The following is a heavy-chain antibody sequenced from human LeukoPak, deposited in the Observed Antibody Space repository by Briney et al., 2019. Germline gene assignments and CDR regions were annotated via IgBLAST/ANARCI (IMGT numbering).Heavy chain of an antibody. CDR1: GYTFTTYD. V-gene: IGHV1-8*01. CDR2: MNPNSGNT. Sequence: ASVKVSCKASGYTFTTYDINWVRQATGQGLEWMGWMNPNSGNTGYAQKFRGRVTMTRNTSISTAYIELSSLRSEDTAVYYCARGASSGWSDAFDIWGQGTMVTASS. CDR3: ARGASSGWSDAFDI. D-gene: IGHD6-19*01. J-gene: IGHJ3*02.